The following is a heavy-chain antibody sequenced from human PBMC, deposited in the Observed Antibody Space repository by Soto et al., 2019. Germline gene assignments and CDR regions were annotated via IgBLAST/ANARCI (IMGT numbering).Heavy chain of an antibody. J-gene: IGHJ6*02. D-gene: IGHD3-16*01. CDR3: SMVDNYVTPTPSDV. V-gene: IGHV1-18*01. CDR2: ISPYSGNT. CDR1: GYIFVNYG. Sequence: QLQLVQSGDEVRKPGSSVKVSCKASGYIFVNYGIAWVRQAPGQGLEWMGWISPYSGNTHYASKVQGRLTMTTHTSMSTAYMVLRSLISDYTPVYYCSMVDNYVTPTPSDVWGQGTTVTVSS.